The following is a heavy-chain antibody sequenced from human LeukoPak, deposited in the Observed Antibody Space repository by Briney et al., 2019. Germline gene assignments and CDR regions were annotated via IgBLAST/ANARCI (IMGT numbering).Heavy chain of an antibody. CDR1: GGSISSYY. V-gene: IGHV4-4*07. J-gene: IGHJ5*02. Sequence: SETLSLTCTVSGGSISSYYWSWIRQPAGRGLEWIGRIYTSGSTNYNPSLKSRVTMSVDTSKNQFSLKLSSVTAADTAVYYCARDPHYGDYVLVRWFDPWGQGTLVTVSS. CDR3: ARDPHYGDYVLVRWFDP. D-gene: IGHD4-17*01. CDR2: IYTSGST.